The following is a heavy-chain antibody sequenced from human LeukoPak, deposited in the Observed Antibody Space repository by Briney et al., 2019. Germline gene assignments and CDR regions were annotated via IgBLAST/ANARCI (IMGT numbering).Heavy chain of an antibody. Sequence: SGGSLRLSCAASGFTFSSYAMSWVRQAPGKGLEWVSAISGSGGSTYYADSVKGRFTISRDNAKNSLYLQMNSLRAEDTAVYYCARGGVTVTTARDWGQGTLVTVSS. V-gene: IGHV3-23*01. J-gene: IGHJ4*02. CDR2: ISGSGGST. CDR3: ARGGVTVTTARD. D-gene: IGHD4-17*01. CDR1: GFTFSSYA.